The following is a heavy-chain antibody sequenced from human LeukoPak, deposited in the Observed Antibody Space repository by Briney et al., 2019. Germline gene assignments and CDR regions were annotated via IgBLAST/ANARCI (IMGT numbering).Heavy chain of an antibody. J-gene: IGHJ6*02. V-gene: IGHV4-61*01. D-gene: IGHD1-14*01. Sequence: SETLSLTCTVSGGSVSSGSYYWSWIRQPPGKGLEWIGYIYYSGRTNYNPSLKSRVTISVDTSKNQFSLKLSSVTAADTAVYYCARVPDEINYYYYGMDVWGQGTTVTVSS. CDR3: ARVPDEINYYYYGMDV. CDR2: IYYSGRT. CDR1: GGSVSSGSYY.